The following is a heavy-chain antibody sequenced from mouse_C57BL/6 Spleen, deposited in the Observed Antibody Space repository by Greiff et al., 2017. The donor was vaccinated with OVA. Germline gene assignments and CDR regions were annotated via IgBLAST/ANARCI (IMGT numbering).Heavy chain of an antibody. D-gene: IGHD2-3*01. J-gene: IGHJ2*01. CDR2: INYDGSST. CDR1: GFTFSDYY. Sequence: DVKLVESEGGLVQPGSSMKLSCTASGFTFSDYYMAWVRQVPEKGLEWVANINYDGSSTYYLDSLKSRFIISRDNAKNILYLQMSSLKSEDTATYYCARHRYEGLDYWGEGTTLTVSS. V-gene: IGHV5-16*01. CDR3: ARHRYEGLDY.